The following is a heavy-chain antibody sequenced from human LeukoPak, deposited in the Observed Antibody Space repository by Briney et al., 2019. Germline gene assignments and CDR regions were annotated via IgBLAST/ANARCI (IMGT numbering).Heavy chain of an antibody. CDR2: ISYDGSNK. D-gene: IGHD3-10*01. V-gene: IGHV3-30*04. CDR1: GFTFSSYA. Sequence: PGRSLRLSCAASGFTFSSYAMHWVRQAPGKGPEWVAVISYDGSNKYYADSVKGRFTISRDNSKNTLYLQMNSLRAEDTAVYYCARESYRCGEFYFDYWGQGTLVTVSS. J-gene: IGHJ4*02. CDR3: ARESYRCGEFYFDY.